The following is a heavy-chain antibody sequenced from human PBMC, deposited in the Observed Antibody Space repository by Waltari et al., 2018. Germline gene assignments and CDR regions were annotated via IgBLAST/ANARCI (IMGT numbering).Heavy chain of an antibody. V-gene: IGHV3-7*01. CDR2: IKQDGSEK. D-gene: IGHD6-13*01. CDR1: GLTFSSYW. J-gene: IGHJ4*02. Sequence: EVQLVESGGGLVQPGGSLRLSCAASGLTFSSYWMSWVRQAPGKGLEWVANIKQDGSEKYYVDSVKGRFPLSRDNAKNSLYLQMNSLRAEDTAVYYCGAEQQLVIDYWGQGTLVTVSS. CDR3: GAEQQLVIDY.